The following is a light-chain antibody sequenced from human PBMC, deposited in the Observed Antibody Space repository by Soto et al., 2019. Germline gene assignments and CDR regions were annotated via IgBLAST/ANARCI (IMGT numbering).Light chain of an antibody. CDR2: EVS. Sequence: QSALTQPASVSGSPGQSITISCTGTSSDVGTYKYVSWHQQHPGKAPKLMIYEVSNRPSGVSSRFSGSKSGNTASLTISGLQTEDEADYYCSSYRSTTYYVFGTGTKVTVL. V-gene: IGLV2-14*01. CDR3: SSYRSTTYYV. J-gene: IGLJ1*01. CDR1: SSDVGTYKY.